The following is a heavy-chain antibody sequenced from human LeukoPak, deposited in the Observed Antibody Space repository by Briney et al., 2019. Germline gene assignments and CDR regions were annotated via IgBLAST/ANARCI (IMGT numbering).Heavy chain of an antibody. Sequence: GASVKVSCKASGYTFTSYDMHWVRQAPGQGLEWMGIINHSGGSTSYAQTFQGRVTMTRDTSTSTVYLELSSLRSEDTAVYYCARGVRELELRGGPNWFAPWGQGTLVTVSS. J-gene: IGHJ5*02. CDR3: ARGVRELELRGGPNWFAP. CDR2: INHSGGST. CDR1: GYTFTSYD. D-gene: IGHD1-7*01. V-gene: IGHV1-46*01.